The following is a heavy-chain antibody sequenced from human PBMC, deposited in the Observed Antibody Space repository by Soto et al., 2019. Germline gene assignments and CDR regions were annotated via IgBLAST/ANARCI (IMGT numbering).Heavy chain of an antibody. V-gene: IGHV4-59*01. D-gene: IGHD1-26*01. CDR1: GGSISSYY. Sequence: KPSETLSLTCTVSGGSISSYYWSWIRQPPGKGLEWIGYIYYSGSTNYNPSLKSRVTISVDTSKNQFSLKLSSVTAADTAVYYCARLGRGNWFDPWGQGTLVTVS. CDR2: IYYSGST. J-gene: IGHJ5*02. CDR3: ARLGRGNWFDP.